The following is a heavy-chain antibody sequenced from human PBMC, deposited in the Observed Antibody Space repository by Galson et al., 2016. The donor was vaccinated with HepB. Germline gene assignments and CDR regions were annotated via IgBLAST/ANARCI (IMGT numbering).Heavy chain of an antibody. Sequence: TLSLTCTVSGGSISSGNYYWSWIRQPPGKGLEWIGYIYYSGSTNYNPSLKSRVTISLDTPKNQLSLKLRSVTAADTAVYYCARDCTSCYDKSFYYYNGIDVWDQAPTVTGSS. V-gene: IGHV4-30-4*01. CDR3: ARDCTSCYDKSFYYYNGIDV. D-gene: IGHD2-2*01. CDR1: GGSISSGNYY. CDR2: IYYSGST. J-gene: IGHJ6*02.